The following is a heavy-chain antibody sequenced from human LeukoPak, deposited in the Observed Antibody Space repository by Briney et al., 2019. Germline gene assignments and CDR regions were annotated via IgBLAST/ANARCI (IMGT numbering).Heavy chain of an antibody. D-gene: IGHD6-13*01. CDR2: IIPIFGTA. J-gene: IGHJ4*02. CDR3: ASGIAAAGIFDY. V-gene: IGHV1-69*13. Sequence: GASVKVSCKASGGTFSSYAISWVRQAPGQGLEWMGGIIPIFGTANYAQKFQGRVTITADESTSTAYMELSSLRSEDTAVYYCASGIAAAGIFDYWGQGTLVTVS. CDR1: GGTFSSYA.